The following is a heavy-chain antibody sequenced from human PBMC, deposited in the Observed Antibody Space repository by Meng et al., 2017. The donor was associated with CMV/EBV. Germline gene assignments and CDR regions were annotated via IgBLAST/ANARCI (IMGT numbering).Heavy chain of an antibody. V-gene: IGHV3-73*01. CDR1: RFTFSGST. CDR2: IKSKASNYAT. J-gene: IGHJ6*02. CDR3: SRRWEGVGNYYFD. D-gene: IGHD3/OR15-3a*01. Sequence: GESLKISCAVSRFTFSGSTIHWVRQASGKGLEWLGRIKSKASNYATAYGASVKGRFTISRDDSKNTAYLQMNGLKIEDTAVYYCSRRWEGVGNYYFDWGQGTTVTVSS.